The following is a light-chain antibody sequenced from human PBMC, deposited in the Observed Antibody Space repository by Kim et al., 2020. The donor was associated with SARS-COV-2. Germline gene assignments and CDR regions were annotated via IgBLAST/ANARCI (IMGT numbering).Light chain of an antibody. CDR1: QNINEW. CDR2: TAS. J-gene: IGKJ1*01. CDR3: QQYKGDWT. Sequence: SASVGDRVTITCRASQNINEWLAWYQQKSGKAPKVLIYTASNLESGVPLRFSGNGSGTEFTLTISSLQPDDFATYYCQQYKGDWTFGQGTKVDIK. V-gene: IGKV1-5*03.